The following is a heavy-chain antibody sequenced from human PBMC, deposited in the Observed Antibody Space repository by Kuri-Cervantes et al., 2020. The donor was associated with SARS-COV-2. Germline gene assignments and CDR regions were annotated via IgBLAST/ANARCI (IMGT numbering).Heavy chain of an antibody. CDR2: IDWDDDK. CDR1: GFSLSTGGMR. J-gene: IGHJ3*02. CDR3: TLHPGDAFDI. Sequence: SGPTLVKPTQTLTLTCTFSGFSLSTGGMRASWIRQPPGKALEWLARIDWDDDKFYSTSLKTRLTISKDTSKNQVVLTMTNMDPVDTATYYCTLHPGDAFDIWGQGTMVTVSS. V-gene: IGHV2-70*04.